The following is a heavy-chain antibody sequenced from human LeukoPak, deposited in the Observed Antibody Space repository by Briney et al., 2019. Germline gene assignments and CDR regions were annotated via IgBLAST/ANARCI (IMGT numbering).Heavy chain of an antibody. J-gene: IGHJ4*02. CDR3: TKSAPQDSGSSHFDY. CDR2: IRDSGSST. V-gene: IGHV3-23*01. Sequence: AGGSLRPSCAASGFTFSSYAMSWARQAPGKGLEWVSAIRDSGSSTHYADSVKGRLTTSRDNSKNTLFSHINSLRAEDTAIHSRTKSAPQDSGSSHFDYWGQGALVTVSS. D-gene: IGHD1-26*01. CDR1: GFTFSSYA.